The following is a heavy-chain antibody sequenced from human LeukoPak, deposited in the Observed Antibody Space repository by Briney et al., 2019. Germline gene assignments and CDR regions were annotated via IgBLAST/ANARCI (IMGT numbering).Heavy chain of an antibody. CDR1: GITFSSYA. CDR2: IRGSGGST. V-gene: IGHV3-23*01. J-gene: IGHJ4*02. D-gene: IGHD1-14*01. CDR3: PNYGNPSGDY. Sequence: GGSLRLSCAASGITFSSYAMSWVRQAPGKGLEWVSGIRGSGGSTYYADSVKGRFTISRDNSKNTLYLQMNSLRAEDTAVYYCPNYGNPSGDYWGQGTLVTVSS.